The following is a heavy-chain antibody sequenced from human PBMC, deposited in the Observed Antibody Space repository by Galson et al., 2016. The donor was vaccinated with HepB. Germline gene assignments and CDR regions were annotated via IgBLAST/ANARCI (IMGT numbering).Heavy chain of an antibody. Sequence: SVKVSCKASGYTFTPYYMHWVRQAPGQGLEWMGLINPGDGSTSYEQKFQGRVTMTRDTSTSTVYMELSSLTSEDTAVYYCARGSSWSLYCFDYWGQGTLVTVSS. CDR1: GYTFTPYY. D-gene: IGHD6-13*01. CDR2: INPGDGST. V-gene: IGHV1-46*01. CDR3: ARGSSWSLYCFDY. J-gene: IGHJ4*02.